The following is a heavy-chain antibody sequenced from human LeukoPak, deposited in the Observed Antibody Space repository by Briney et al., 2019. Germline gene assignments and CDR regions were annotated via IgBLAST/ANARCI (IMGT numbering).Heavy chain of an antibody. CDR1: GFTFRSYA. D-gene: IGHD3-22*01. CDR3: AKDDDGGAYYATFTH. J-gene: IGHJ4*02. CDR2: VDKTRGET. V-gene: IGHV3-23*05. Sequence: PGRSLRLSCALSGFTFRSYAMSWVRQAPGKGLERLSVVDKTRGETNYADSVKGRFSISRDNSKNTVHLQMNSLRAEDTALYYCAKDDDGGAYYATFTHWGRGILVSVSS.